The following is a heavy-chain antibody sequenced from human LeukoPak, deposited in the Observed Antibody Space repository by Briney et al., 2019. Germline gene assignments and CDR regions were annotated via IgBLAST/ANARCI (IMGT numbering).Heavy chain of an antibody. J-gene: IGHJ3*02. CDR1: GGSISSYY. CDR3: ARAPYSGSYLEIRAFGI. D-gene: IGHD1-26*01. V-gene: IGHV4-59*01. CDR2: IYYSGST. Sequence: SETLSLTCTVSGGSISSYYWSWIRQPPGKGLEWIGYIYYSGSTNYNPSLKSRVTISVDTSKNQYSLKLGSVTAADTAVYYCARAPYSGSYLEIRAFGIWGQGTMVTVSS.